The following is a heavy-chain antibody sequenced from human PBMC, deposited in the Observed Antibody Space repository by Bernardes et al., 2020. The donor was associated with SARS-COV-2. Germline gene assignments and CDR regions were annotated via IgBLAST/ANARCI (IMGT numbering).Heavy chain of an antibody. V-gene: IGHV4-39*01. D-gene: IGHD3-3*01. Sequence: SETLSLTCAVSGDSVSSASYYWGWIRQPPGKGLEWIGNIFYDGSTYYSPSLQSRVTISVEMSKNQFSLKLSSVTAADTAVYYCTRGVEISGEVDLYYYGLDVWGQGTTVTVSS. CDR3: TRGVEISGEVDLYYYGLDV. CDR1: GDSVSSASYY. J-gene: IGHJ6*02. CDR2: IFYDGST.